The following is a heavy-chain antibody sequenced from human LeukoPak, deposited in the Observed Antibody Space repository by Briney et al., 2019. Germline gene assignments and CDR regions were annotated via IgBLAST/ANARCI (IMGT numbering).Heavy chain of an antibody. Sequence: GASVKVSCKASGYTFTSYDINWVRQATGQGLEWMGWMNPNSGNTGYAQKFQGRVTMTRNTSINTAYMELSSPRSEDTAVYYCAKASGTGITIFGVVRGAYFDYWGQGTLVTVSS. D-gene: IGHD3-3*01. CDR3: AKASGTGITIFGVVRGAYFDY. CDR1: GYTFTSYD. J-gene: IGHJ4*02. CDR2: MNPNSGNT. V-gene: IGHV1-8*01.